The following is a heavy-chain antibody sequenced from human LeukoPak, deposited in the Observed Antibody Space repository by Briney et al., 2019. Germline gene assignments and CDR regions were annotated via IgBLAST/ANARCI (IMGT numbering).Heavy chain of an antibody. Sequence: ASVKVSCKASGYTFTSYGISWVRRAPGQGLEWMGWISAYNGNTNYAQKLQGRVTMTTDTSTSTAYMELSRLRSDDTAVYYCAREAPPYYDILTGYYNVRYFDYWGQGTLVTVSS. J-gene: IGHJ4*02. CDR2: ISAYNGNT. D-gene: IGHD3-9*01. CDR1: GYTFTSYG. CDR3: AREAPPYYDILTGYYNVRYFDY. V-gene: IGHV1-18*01.